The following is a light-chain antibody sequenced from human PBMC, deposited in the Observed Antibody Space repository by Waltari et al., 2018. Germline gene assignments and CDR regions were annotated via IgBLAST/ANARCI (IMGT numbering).Light chain of an antibody. J-gene: IGLJ7*01. CDR1: SSNIGSYY. V-gene: IGLV1-40*01. Sequence: QSVLTQPPSVSGAPGQRVTISCTGSSSNIGSYYVSWYQQLPGTTPKLLIYQDNKRPSGVSDRVSGSKSGTSASLTITGLQTEDEADYYCLTYDSSLSGLFGGGTRLTVL. CDR2: QDN. CDR3: LTYDSSLSGL.